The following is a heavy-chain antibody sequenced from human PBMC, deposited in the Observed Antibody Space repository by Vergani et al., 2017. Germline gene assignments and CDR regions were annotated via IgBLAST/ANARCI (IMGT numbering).Heavy chain of an antibody. CDR1: GFTFRIYG. CDR3: TKAGQYDSDNFHDS. D-gene: IGHD3-22*01. CDR2: IRYDGTKR. V-gene: IGHV3-30*02. Sequence: QVQLVESGGGVVQPGGSLRLSCIASGFTFRIYGMHWVRQAPDKGLEWVAFIRYDGTKRFYGDSVKGRFTISRDNSQTTVFLQMNSLRADDSAVYYCTKAGQYDSDNFHDSWGQGALVTVAS. J-gene: IGHJ1*01.